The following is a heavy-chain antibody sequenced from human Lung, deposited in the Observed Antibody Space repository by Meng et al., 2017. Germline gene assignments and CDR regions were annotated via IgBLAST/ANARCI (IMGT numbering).Heavy chain of an antibody. V-gene: IGHV1-18*01. J-gene: IGHJ4*02. D-gene: IGHD2-15*01. CDR3: ARAEEEYCSGGSCPNFDF. Sequence: QVQLVQSGGEVKKLGASVNVSCKASGYIFTRYGITWVRQAPGQGLEWMGWISGYNGNTNYAQKLQGRVTMTTDTSTSTAYMELRSLRSDDTAVYYCARAEEEYCSGGSCPNFDFWGQGTLVTVSS. CDR1: GYIFTRYG. CDR2: ISGYNGNT.